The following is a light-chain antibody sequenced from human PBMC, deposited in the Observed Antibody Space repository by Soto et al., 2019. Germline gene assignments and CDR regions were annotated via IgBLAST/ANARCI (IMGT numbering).Light chain of an antibody. V-gene: IGLV1-40*01. CDR3: QSYDSSLSGSV. CDR1: SSNIGPSYA. Sequence: QSVLTQPPSVSGAPGQRVTISCTGSSSNIGPSYAVHWYQQLPGTAPKLLIYGNSNRPSGVPDRFSGSKSGTSASLAITGLQAEDEADYYCQSYDSSLSGSVFGGGAKLTVL. CDR2: GNS. J-gene: IGLJ3*02.